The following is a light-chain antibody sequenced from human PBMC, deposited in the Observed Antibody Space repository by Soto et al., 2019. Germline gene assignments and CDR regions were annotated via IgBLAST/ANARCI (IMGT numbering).Light chain of an antibody. V-gene: IGLV2-14*01. CDR3: SSYTSSGTLV. Sequence: QSALTQPPSVSGSPGQSITISCSGTNSDVGGYNYVSWYQQHPGKAPKLMIYEVFNRPSGVSNRFSGSKSGNTASLTISGLPAEDAADYCCSSYTSSGTLVFGTGTKLTVL. J-gene: IGLJ1*01. CDR2: EVF. CDR1: NSDVGGYNY.